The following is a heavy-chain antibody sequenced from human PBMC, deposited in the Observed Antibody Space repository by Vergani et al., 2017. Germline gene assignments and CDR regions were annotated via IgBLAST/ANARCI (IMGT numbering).Heavy chain of an antibody. D-gene: IGHD5-24*01. Sequence: EVQLVESGGGLVKTGGSLRLSCAASGFTFSSYSMNWARQAPGKGLEWVSSISSSSSYIYYADSVKGRFTISRDNAKNSLYLQMNSLRAEDTAVNYCARDRAEMELLSIDYGGQGTLVTVSS. CDR3: ARDRAEMELLSIDY. CDR1: GFTFSSYS. CDR2: ISSSSSYI. V-gene: IGHV3-21*01. J-gene: IGHJ4*02.